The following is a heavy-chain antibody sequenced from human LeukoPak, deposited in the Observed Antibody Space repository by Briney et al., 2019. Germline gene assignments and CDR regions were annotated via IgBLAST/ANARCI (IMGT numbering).Heavy chain of an antibody. CDR3: ARVLLWFGELFLDY. CDR1: GGSFSGYY. J-gene: IGHJ4*02. CDR2: INHSGST. V-gene: IGHV4-34*01. Sequence: SETLSLTCAVYGGSFSGYYWSWIRQPPGKGLEWIGEINHSGSTNYNPSLKSRVTISVDTSKNQFSLKLSSVTAADTAVYYCARVLLWFGELFLDYWGQGTLVTVSS. D-gene: IGHD3-10*01.